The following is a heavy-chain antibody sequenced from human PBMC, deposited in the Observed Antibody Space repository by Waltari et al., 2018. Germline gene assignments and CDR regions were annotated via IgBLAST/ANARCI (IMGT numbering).Heavy chain of an antibody. CDR3: GKGNIGYYFDD. Sequence: EVQLVESGRGLVKPGGSLRLSCAASGFTFSSYSMNWVRQAPGKGLEWVSSITSTSNNIYYADSVKGRFTISRDNAKTSLYLQMNSLRAEDTAVYYCGKGNIGYYFDDWGQGTLVSVSS. CDR2: ITSTSNNI. D-gene: IGHD3-10*01. CDR1: GFTFSSYS. J-gene: IGHJ4*02. V-gene: IGHV3-21*01.